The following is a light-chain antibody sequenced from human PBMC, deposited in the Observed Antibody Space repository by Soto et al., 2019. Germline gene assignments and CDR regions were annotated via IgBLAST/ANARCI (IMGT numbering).Light chain of an antibody. CDR3: QQYGGSPWT. Sequence: EIVLTQSPGTLSLSPGERATLSCRSSQSVNSNYLAWYQQKPGQAPRLLIYAASSRAAGFPDRFSGSGSETDFNLTISRLEPEAVAVYYCQQYGGSPWTFGQGTKVEIK. J-gene: IGKJ1*01. V-gene: IGKV3-20*01. CDR1: QSVNSNY. CDR2: AAS.